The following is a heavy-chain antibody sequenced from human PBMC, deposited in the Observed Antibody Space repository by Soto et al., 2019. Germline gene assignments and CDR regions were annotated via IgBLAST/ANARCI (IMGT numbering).Heavy chain of an antibody. Sequence: EVQLLESGGGLVQPGGSLRLSCAASGFTFSSYAMSWVRQAPGKGLEWVSAISGSGGSTYYADSVKGRFTISRDNSKNTLYLQMNSLRAKDTAVYYCAKDYAPLYYMDVWGKGTTVTVSS. CDR2: ISGSGGST. D-gene: IGHD3-16*01. V-gene: IGHV3-23*01. CDR3: AKDYAPLYYMDV. J-gene: IGHJ6*03. CDR1: GFTFSSYA.